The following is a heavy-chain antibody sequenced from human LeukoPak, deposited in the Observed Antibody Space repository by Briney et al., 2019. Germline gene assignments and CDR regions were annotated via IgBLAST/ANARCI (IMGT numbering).Heavy chain of an antibody. CDR2: IYYSGNT. J-gene: IGHJ5*02. CDR1: GGSISPYY. V-gene: IGHV4-59*01. D-gene: IGHD1-7*01. Sequence: PSETLSLTCTVSGGSISPYYWSWIRQPPGKGLEWLGYIYYSGNTDYNPSLKSRVAISVDTSKNQFSLKLSSVTAADTAVYYCARDVNWNYDWFDPWGQGTLVTVSS. CDR3: ARDVNWNYDWFDP.